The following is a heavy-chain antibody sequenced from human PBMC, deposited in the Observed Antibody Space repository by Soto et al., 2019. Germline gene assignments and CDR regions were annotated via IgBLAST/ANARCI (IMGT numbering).Heavy chain of an antibody. CDR3: ARQGSWPYYYYGLDV. V-gene: IGHV1-18*01. CDR2: ISTYNGDT. CDR1: GYTFITSG. D-gene: IGHD1-26*01. J-gene: IGHJ6*02. Sequence: QVQLVQSGPEVRKPGASVKVSCEASGYTFITSGISWVRQVPGQGLEWMGWISTYNGDTNSAQNFQGRVLMTADTSTGTAYMELMSLKSDDTAVYYCARQGSWPYYYYGLDVWGQGTIVTVSS.